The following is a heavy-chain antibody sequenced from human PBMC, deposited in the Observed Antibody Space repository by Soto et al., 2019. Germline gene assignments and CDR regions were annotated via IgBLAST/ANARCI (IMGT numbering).Heavy chain of an antibody. Sequence: ASVKVSCKASGYPFTTYGINWVRQAPGQGLQWMGWISVSNGYTNYAQNLQGRVTMTADTSTNVAYMELRSLRSDDTAVYYCTRENAAAASPTLDYWGHGTLVTVSS. V-gene: IGHV1-18*01. J-gene: IGHJ4*01. CDR3: TRENAAAASPTLDY. CDR1: GYPFTTYG. D-gene: IGHD6-13*01. CDR2: ISVSNGYT.